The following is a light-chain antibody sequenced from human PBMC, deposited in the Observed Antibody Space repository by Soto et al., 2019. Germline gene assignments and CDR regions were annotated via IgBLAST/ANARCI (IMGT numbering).Light chain of an antibody. CDR3: RTWDDSLSVV. V-gene: IGLV1-51*01. J-gene: IGLJ2*01. CDR2: DNY. Sequence: QSVLTQPPSVSAAPGQKVTIYCSGSSSNIGNNYVSWYQQLPGTAPKLLIYDNYKRPSGIPDRFSGSKSGTSATLGITGLQTGDEADYYCRTWDDSLSVVFGGGTKLTVL. CDR1: SSNIGNNY.